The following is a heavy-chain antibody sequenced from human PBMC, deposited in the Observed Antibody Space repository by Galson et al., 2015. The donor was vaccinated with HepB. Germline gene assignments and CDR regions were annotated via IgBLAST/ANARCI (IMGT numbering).Heavy chain of an antibody. D-gene: IGHD2-21*01. CDR3: AHRGCGDTACYSFDS. CDR1: GFSVNTSGVG. J-gene: IGHJ4*02. V-gene: IGHV2-5*02. CDR2: VYWDDYK. Sequence: PALVKPTQTLTLTCTCSGFSVNTSGVGVAWIRQPPGKALEWLALVYWDDYKRYSPSLKNRLTITKDTSKNQVVLTMTNLDPVDTATYYCAHRGCGDTACYSFDSWGQGTLVTVSS.